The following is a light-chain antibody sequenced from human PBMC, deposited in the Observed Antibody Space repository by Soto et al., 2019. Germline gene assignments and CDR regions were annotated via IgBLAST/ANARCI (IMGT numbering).Light chain of an antibody. CDR3: CSYAGSSTYV. V-gene: IGLV2-23*01. J-gene: IGLJ1*01. Sequence: QSALTQPASVSGSPGQSITNSCTGSSSNIGSYNFVSWYQQHPGKAPKVIIYEGNQRPSGVSNRFSGSKSGNTASLTISGLQVEDEADYYCCSYAGSSTYVFGTGTKLTVL. CDR2: EGN. CDR1: SSNIGSYNF.